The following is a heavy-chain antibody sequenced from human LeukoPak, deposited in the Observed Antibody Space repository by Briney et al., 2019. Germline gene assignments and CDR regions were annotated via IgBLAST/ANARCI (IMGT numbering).Heavy chain of an antibody. D-gene: IGHD6-13*01. CDR1: GFTFSSHA. J-gene: IGHJ4*02. V-gene: IGHV3-30*04. CDR3: ARDGDPISAAGTMLDC. Sequence: GRSLRLSCAASGFTFSSHAMHWVRQAPGKGLEWVASILYDGGDNYYTGSVKGRFTISRDNSKKTLDLQMNSLRPEDTAVYFCARDGDPISAAGTMLDCWGLGTLVIVSS. CDR2: ILYDGGDN.